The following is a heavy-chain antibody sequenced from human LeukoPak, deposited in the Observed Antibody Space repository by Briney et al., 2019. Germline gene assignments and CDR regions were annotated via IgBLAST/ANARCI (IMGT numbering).Heavy chain of an antibody. CDR2: IYGGGTT. Sequence: GGSLRLSCVASGFTVSSNYMSWVRQAPGKGLEWVSVIYGGGTTYYADSVKGRFTISRDNSKNTLYLQMNNLRVEDTAVYFCARGIPFGGWLDPWGQGTPVTVSS. V-gene: IGHV3-66*01. CDR3: ARGIPFGGWLDP. CDR1: GFTVSSNY. D-gene: IGHD3-16*01. J-gene: IGHJ5*02.